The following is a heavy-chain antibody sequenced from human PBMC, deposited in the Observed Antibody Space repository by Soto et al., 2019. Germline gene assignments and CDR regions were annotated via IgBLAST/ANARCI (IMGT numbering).Heavy chain of an antibody. V-gene: IGHV4-39*01. Sequence: PSETLSLTCKVSGDSISSGTYYWGWTRQPPGKGLEWIGNIFFRGNTYYNPSLKSRVTVSVETSKNQFSLKLASVTAADTAVYYCARDSGISGYYDSSGYFDYWGHGTLVTVSS. CDR1: GDSISSGTYY. J-gene: IGHJ4*01. D-gene: IGHD3-22*01. CDR3: ARDSGISGYYDSSGYFDY. CDR2: IFFRGNT.